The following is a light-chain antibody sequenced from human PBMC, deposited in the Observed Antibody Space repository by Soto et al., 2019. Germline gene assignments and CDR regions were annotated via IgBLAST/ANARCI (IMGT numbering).Light chain of an antibody. CDR2: EVT. J-gene: IGLJ3*02. CDR1: SSDIGDYDY. V-gene: IGLV2-8*01. Sequence: QSVLTQPPSASGSPGQSVTISCTGTSSDIGDYDYVSWYQQHPGKAPKLIIYEVTKRPSGVPDRFSGSKSGNSASLTVSGLQAEDDADYYCNSYSSTTSFWVFGGGTKLTVL. CDR3: NSYSSTTSFWV.